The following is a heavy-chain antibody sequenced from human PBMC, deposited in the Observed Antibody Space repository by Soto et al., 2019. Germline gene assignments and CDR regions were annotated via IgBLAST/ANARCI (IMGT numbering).Heavy chain of an antibody. V-gene: IGHV3-21*01. CDR1: GFTFSNYA. J-gene: IGHJ4*02. CDR2: ITSRGDNI. D-gene: IGHD2-2*02. Sequence: GGSLRLSCSVSGFTFSNYAMNWVRQAPGKGPEWVSSITSRGDNIHYADSVKGRFTVSRDNAKNSLFLHMNSLRAEDTAVYYCARDPGFCSGNTCYTKNYFDYWGQGTLVTVSS. CDR3: ARDPGFCSGNTCYTKNYFDY.